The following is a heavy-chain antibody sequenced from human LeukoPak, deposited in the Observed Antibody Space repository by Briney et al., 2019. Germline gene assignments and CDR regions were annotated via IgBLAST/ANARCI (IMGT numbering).Heavy chain of an antibody. V-gene: IGHV1-8*01. CDR3: ARGLIPSYRKKYGSGSYRSDV. Sequence: GASVKVSCKASGYTFTSYDINWVRQATGQGLEWMGWMNPNSGNTGYAQKFQGRVTMTRNTSISTAYMELSSLRSEDTAVYYCARGLIPSYRKKYGSGSYRSDVWGQGTTVTVSS. J-gene: IGHJ6*02. CDR1: GYTFTSYD. CDR2: MNPNSGNT. D-gene: IGHD3-10*01.